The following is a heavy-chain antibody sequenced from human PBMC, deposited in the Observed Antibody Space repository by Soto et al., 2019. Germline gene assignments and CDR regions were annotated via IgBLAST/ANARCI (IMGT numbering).Heavy chain of an antibody. CDR3: ARYRIEDIVLVPAAPKQYYYGMDV. CDR1: GGSISSGGYY. Sequence: QVQLQESGPGLVKPSQTLSLTCTVSGGSISSGGYYWSWIRQHPGKGLEWIGYIYYSGSTYYTPSRRSSVTISVDPSKYLVSLRLSSVTAADTAVYYCARYRIEDIVLVPAAPKQYYYGMDVWGQGTTVTVSS. CDR2: IYYSGST. D-gene: IGHD2-2*01. J-gene: IGHJ6*02. V-gene: IGHV4-31*03.